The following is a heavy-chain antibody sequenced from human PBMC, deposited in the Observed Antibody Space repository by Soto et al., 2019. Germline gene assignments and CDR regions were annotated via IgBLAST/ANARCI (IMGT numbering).Heavy chain of an antibody. CDR1: GYTFTSYG. CDR3: AREPIGAAGPNYGVDV. Sequence: ASVKVSCKASGYTFTSYGISWVRQAPGQGLEWMGWISAYNGNTNYAQKLQGRVTMTTDTSTSTAYMELGGLRSDDTAVYYCAREPIGAAGPNYGVDVGGQGTTVTFAS. V-gene: IGHV1-18*04. J-gene: IGHJ6*02. D-gene: IGHD6-13*01. CDR2: ISAYNGNT.